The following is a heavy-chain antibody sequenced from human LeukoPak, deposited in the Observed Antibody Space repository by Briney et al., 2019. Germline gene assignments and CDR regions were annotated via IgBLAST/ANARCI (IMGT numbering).Heavy chain of an antibody. Sequence: GESLKISCKGSGYSFTSHWIGWVRQMPGKGLEWMGIIYPGDSDTRYSPSFQGQVTISADKSISTAYLQWSSLKASDTAMYYCARTSADYDSSVAFDIWGQGTMVTVSS. D-gene: IGHD3-22*01. V-gene: IGHV5-51*01. CDR2: IYPGDSDT. CDR1: GYSFTSHW. CDR3: ARTSADYDSSVAFDI. J-gene: IGHJ3*02.